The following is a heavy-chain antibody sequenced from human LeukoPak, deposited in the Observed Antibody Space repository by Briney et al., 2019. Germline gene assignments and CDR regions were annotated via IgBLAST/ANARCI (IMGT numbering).Heavy chain of an antibody. CDR1: GGSMSGYY. CDR2: VHSGGDT. D-gene: IGHD6-13*01. J-gene: IGHJ5*02. Sequence: TTSETLSLTCTVSGGSMSGYYWSWIRQPPGKGPELIGYVHSGGDTGYNPSLKSRVTISVDTSKSQFSLGLRSVTTADTAVYYCARSYSRGVWFDPWGQGTLVTVSS. V-gene: IGHV4-59*01. CDR3: ARSYSRGVWFDP.